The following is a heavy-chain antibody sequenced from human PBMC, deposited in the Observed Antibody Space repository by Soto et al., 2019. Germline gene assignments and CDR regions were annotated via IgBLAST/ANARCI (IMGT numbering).Heavy chain of an antibody. D-gene: IGHD2-21*02. Sequence: ASVKVSCKASGYTFTSYDINWVRQATGQGLEWMGRINPNGGNTTYAQEFQGRVTMTRDTSMSTVYMELGSLRSEDTAMYYCARSYCGGDCPNNWFDPWGQGPLVNVSS. V-gene: IGHV1-8*01. CDR1: GYTFTSYD. CDR2: INPNGGNT. J-gene: IGHJ5*02. CDR3: ARSYCGGDCPNNWFDP.